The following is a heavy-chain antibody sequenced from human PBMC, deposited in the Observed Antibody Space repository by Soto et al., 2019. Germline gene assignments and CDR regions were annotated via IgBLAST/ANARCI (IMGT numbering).Heavy chain of an antibody. CDR3: ARDNPYTNSIGNGFDP. CDR1: GGTLSNYA. J-gene: IGHJ5*02. D-gene: IGHD6-13*01. CDR2: IIPGFGTV. Sequence: QVRLVQSGAEVKKPGSSVKVSCKASGGTLSNYAITWLRLAPGQGLEWLGGIIPGFGTVNYAQKFQGRVTITADESTSTAYMELNRLRSEDTAVYYCARDNPYTNSIGNGFDPWGQGTLVIVS. V-gene: IGHV1-69*01.